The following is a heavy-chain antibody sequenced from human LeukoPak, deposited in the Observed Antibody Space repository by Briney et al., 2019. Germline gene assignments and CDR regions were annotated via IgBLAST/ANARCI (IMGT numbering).Heavy chain of an antibody. CDR3: ARATPYYGSGGAGY. V-gene: IGHV3-30*04. Sequence: GGSLRLSCAASGFTFSSYAMHWVRQAPGKGLEWVAVISYDGSNKYYADSVKGRFTISRDNSKNTLYLQMNSLRAEDTAVYYCARATPYYGSGGAGYWGQGTLVTVSS. CDR1: GFTFSSYA. J-gene: IGHJ4*02. D-gene: IGHD3-10*01. CDR2: ISYDGSNK.